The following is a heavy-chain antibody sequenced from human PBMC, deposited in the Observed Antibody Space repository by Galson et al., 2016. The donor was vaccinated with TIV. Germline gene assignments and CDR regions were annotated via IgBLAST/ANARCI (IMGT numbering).Heavy chain of an antibody. V-gene: IGHV3-11*05. CDR2: ISSTGILT. J-gene: IGHJ5*02. Sequence: SLRLSCAVSGFSFSDYYMIWVRQAPGKGLQWVSYISSTGILTNYADSVKGRFTVSRDNAKVSLFLQMNSLRAEDTALDYCLRGSLDLWGQGTFVTVSP. CDR3: LRGSLDL. CDR1: GFSFSDYY.